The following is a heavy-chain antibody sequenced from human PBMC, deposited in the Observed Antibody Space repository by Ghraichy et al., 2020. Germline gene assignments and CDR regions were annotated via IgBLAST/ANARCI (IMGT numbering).Heavy chain of an antibody. CDR2: IYYSGST. Sequence: SLNISCTVSGGSISSGGYYWSWIRQHPGKGLEWIGYIYYSGSTYYNPSLKSRVTISVDTSKNQFSLKLSSVTAADTAVYYCARFKGIVFDYWGQGTLVTVSS. CDR3: ARFKGIVFDY. V-gene: IGHV4-31*03. CDR1: GGSISSGGYY. J-gene: IGHJ4*02. D-gene: IGHD3-10*01.